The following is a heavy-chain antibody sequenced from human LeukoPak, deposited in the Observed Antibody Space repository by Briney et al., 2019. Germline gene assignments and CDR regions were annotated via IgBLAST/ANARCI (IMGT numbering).Heavy chain of an antibody. D-gene: IGHD3-3*01. CDR1: GYTFISYG. Sequence: ASVKDSCKASGYTFISYGITWVRQAPGQGLEWLGWISAYNGNIDYAQKLQGRVTLTTDTSTSTAYMEVRSLRSDDTAVYYCASMSGYYPSYYFDYWGQGTLVTVSS. CDR3: ASMSGYYPSYYFDY. V-gene: IGHV1-18*01. J-gene: IGHJ4*02. CDR2: ISAYNGNI.